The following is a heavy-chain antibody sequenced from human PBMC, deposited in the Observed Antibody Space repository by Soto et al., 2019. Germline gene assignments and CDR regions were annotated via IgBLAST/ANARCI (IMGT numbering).Heavy chain of an antibody. CDR2: ISSSSSYI. D-gene: IGHD5-18*01. V-gene: IGHV3-21*01. J-gene: IGHJ6*02. CDR3: ARDRYSYGPLNYYYYGMDV. Sequence: ESGGGLVKPGGSLRLSCAASGFTFSSYSMNWVRQAPGKGLEWVSSISSSSSYIYYADSVKGRFTISRDNAKNSLYLQMNSLRAEDTAVYYCARDRYSYGPLNYYYYGMDVWGQGTTVTVSS. CDR1: GFTFSSYS.